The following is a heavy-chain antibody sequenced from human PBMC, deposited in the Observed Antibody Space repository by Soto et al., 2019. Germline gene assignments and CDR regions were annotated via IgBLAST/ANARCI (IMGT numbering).Heavy chain of an antibody. D-gene: IGHD5-12*01. CDR3: ARVQFKTSKLRWGAFDI. Sequence: SETLSLTCTVSGGSISSYYWSWIRQPPGKGLEWIGYIYYSGSTNYNPSLKSRVTISVDTSKNQFSLKLSSVTAADTAVYYCARVQFKTSKLRWGAFDIWGQGTMVT. V-gene: IGHV4-59*01. CDR1: GGSISSYY. J-gene: IGHJ3*02. CDR2: IYYSGST.